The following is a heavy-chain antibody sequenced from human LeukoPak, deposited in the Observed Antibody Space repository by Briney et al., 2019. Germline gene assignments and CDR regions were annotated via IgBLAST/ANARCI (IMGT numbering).Heavy chain of an antibody. J-gene: IGHJ4*02. Sequence: SETLSLTCTVSGGSISSGSYYWSWIRQPAGKGLEWNGRIYTSGSTNYNPSLKSRVTISVDTSKNQFSLKLSSVTAADTAVYYCATIMGPYDFWSGYYRDYWGQGTLVTVSS. CDR2: IYTSGST. CDR1: GGSISSGSYY. V-gene: IGHV4-61*02. D-gene: IGHD3-3*01. CDR3: ATIMGPYDFWSGYYRDY.